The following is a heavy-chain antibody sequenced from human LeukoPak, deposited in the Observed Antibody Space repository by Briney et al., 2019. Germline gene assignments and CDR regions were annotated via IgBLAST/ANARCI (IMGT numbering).Heavy chain of an antibody. D-gene: IGHD6-19*01. Sequence: GRSLRLSCAASGFTFSSYAMHWVRQAPGKGLEWVAVISYDGSNKYYADSVKGRFTISRDNSKNTLYLQMNSLRAEDMAVYYCAREEQWLRGGFDYWGQGTLVTVSS. CDR3: AREEQWLRGGFDY. V-gene: IGHV3-30-3*01. J-gene: IGHJ4*02. CDR2: ISYDGSNK. CDR1: GFTFSSYA.